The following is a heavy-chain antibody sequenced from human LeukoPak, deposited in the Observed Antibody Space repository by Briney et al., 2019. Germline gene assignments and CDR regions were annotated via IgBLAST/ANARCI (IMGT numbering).Heavy chain of an antibody. CDR3: ARAENGFNIKVPVY. Sequence: PSGTLSLTCAVSGGSISSSPWWSWVRQPPGKGLEWIGEIYHSGDTNYNPSLKSRVTISVDKSKNQFSLKLRSVTAADTAVYYCARAENGFNIKVPVYWGQGTLVTVSS. J-gene: IGHJ4*02. CDR1: GGSISSSPW. V-gene: IGHV4-4*02. CDR2: IYHSGDT. D-gene: IGHD5-24*01.